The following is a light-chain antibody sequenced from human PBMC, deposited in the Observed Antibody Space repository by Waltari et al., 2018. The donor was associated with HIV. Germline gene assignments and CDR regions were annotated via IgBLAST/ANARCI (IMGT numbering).Light chain of an antibody. CDR2: EVY. CDR3: SSYSTRGFVL. V-gene: IGLV2-14*01. Sequence: SALTQPASVSGSPGQSITISCTGPASALTTFNFVSWYQQSPGRAPTLIIFEVYFRPSGVADRFSGSKSGDTASLTISALRAEDEGDYFCSSYSTRGFVLFGGGTKVTVL. J-gene: IGLJ3*02. CDR1: ASALTTFNF.